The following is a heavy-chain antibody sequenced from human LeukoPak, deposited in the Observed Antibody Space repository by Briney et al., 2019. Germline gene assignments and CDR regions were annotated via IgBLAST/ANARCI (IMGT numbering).Heavy chain of an antibody. CDR2: ISWDGGST. V-gene: IGHV3-43D*04. CDR1: GFTFDDYA. Sequence: GGSLRLSCAASGFTFDDYAMHWVRQAPGKGLEWVSLISWDGGSTYYADSVKGRFTISRDNSKNSLYLQMNSLRAEDTALYYCAKGYSEYYCYMDVWGKGTTVTVSS. D-gene: IGHD6-13*01. CDR3: AKGYSEYYCYMDV. J-gene: IGHJ6*03.